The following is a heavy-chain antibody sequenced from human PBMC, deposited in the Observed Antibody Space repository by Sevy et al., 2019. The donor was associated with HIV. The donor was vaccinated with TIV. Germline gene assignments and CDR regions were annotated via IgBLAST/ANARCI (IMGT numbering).Heavy chain of an antibody. V-gene: IGHV3-7*01. J-gene: IGHJ4*02. CDR2: IKQDGSEK. CDR3: AVDVVVNDVAFDY. CDR1: GFTFSAYA. Sequence: GGSLRLSCTTSGFTFSAYAMHWVRQAPGKGLEWVANIKQDGSEKYYVDSVKGRFSISRDNAKKSLYLQMNSLRAEDTAVYYCAVDVVVNDVAFDYWGQGTLVTVSS. D-gene: IGHD2-15*01.